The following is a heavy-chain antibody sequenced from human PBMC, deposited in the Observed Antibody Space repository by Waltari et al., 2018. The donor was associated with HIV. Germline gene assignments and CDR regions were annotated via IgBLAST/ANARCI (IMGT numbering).Heavy chain of an antibody. CDR2: IYYSGST. V-gene: IGHV4-59*01. CDR3: ASVGVVPAAGAFDY. CDR1: GGSISSYY. J-gene: IGHJ4*02. D-gene: IGHD2-2*01. Sequence: QVQLQESGPGLVKPSETLSLTCTVSGGSISSYYGSWIRQPPGKGLEWMGYIYYSGSTNYNPSLKSRVTISVDTSKNQFSLKLSSVTAADTAVYYCASVGVVPAAGAFDYWGQGTLVTVSS.